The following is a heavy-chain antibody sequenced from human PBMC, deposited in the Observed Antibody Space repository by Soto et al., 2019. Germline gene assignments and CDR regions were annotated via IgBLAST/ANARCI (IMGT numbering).Heavy chain of an antibody. J-gene: IGHJ6*02. CDR3: ARLYYDSSGPPGYYYGMDV. CDR2: IYYSGST. D-gene: IGHD3-22*01. Sequence: XESLALTFTVCGGCVSSGKYYWSWIRQPPGKGLEWIGYIYYSGSTNYNPSLKSRVTISVDTSKNQFSLKLSSVTAADTAVYYCARLYYDSSGPPGYYYGMDVWGQRTTVTVSS. V-gene: IGHV4-61*01. CDR1: GGCVSSGKYY.